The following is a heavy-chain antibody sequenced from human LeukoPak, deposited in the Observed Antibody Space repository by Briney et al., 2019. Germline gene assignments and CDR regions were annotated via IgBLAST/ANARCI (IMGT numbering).Heavy chain of an antibody. CDR1: GYTFTSYD. CDR2: MNPNSGNT. V-gene: IGHV1-8*03. CDR3: ARDSSLERFDY. J-gene: IGHJ4*02. Sequence: ASVKVSCTASGYTFTSYDINWVRQATGQGLEWMGWMNPNSGNTGYAQKFQGRVTITRNTSISTAYMELSSLRSEDTAVYYCARDSSLERFDYWGQGTLVTVSS. D-gene: IGHD3-3*01.